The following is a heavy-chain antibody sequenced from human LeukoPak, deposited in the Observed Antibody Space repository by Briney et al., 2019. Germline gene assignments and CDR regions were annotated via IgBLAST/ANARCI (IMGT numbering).Heavy chain of an antibody. V-gene: IGHV3-11*01. CDR2: ISSSGSTI. Sequence: GGSLRLSCAASGFTFSDYYMSWIRQAPGKRLEWVSYISSSGSTIYYADSVKGRFTITRDNATNSLYLQLNSLRAEDTAVYYCAKEGRYSSGCPLDYWGQGTLVTVSS. J-gene: IGHJ4*02. D-gene: IGHD6-19*01. CDR1: GFTFSDYY. CDR3: AKEGRYSSGCPLDY.